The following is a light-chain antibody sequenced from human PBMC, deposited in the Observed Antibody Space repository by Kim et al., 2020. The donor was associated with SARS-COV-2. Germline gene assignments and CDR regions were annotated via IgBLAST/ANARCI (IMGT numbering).Light chain of an antibody. CDR1: RLRSYY. V-gene: IGLV3-19*01. Sequence: AWGQTVTSTCQGDRLRSYYASWYQQKPGQAPVLVIYGKNNRPSGIPDRFSGSSSGNTASLTITGAQAEDEADDYCNSRDSRGNHWVFGGGTQLTVL. J-gene: IGLJ3*02. CDR2: GKN. CDR3: NSRDSRGNHWV.